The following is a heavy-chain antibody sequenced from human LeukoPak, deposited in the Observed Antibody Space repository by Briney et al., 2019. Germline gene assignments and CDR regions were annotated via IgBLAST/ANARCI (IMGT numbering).Heavy chain of an antibody. CDR1: GGSFSGYY. D-gene: IGHD2-2*01. CDR2: IHHSGST. V-gene: IGHV4-34*01. CDR3: ARTEAFCSDTSCSNWFDP. Sequence: SETLSLTCAVYGGSFSGYYWSWIRQPPGKGLEWIGEIHHSGSTNYNPSLKGRVTMSVDKSKNQFSLKLSSVTAADTAVYYCARTEAFCSDTSCSNWFDPWGQGTLVTVSS. J-gene: IGHJ5*02.